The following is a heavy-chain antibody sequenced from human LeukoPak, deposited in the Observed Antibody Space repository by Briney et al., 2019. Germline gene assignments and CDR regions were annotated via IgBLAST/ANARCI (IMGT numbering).Heavy chain of an antibody. D-gene: IGHD2-8*01. CDR3: ASVVGQIGYCTNGVCYYPDAFDI. CDR2: IIPIFGTA. V-gene: IGHV1-69*05. Sequence: SVKVSCKASGGTFSSYAISWVRQAPGQGLEWMGGIIPIFGTANYAQKFQGRVTITTDESTSTAYMELSSLRSEDTAVYYCASVVGQIGYCTNGVCYYPDAFDIWGQGTMVTVSS. J-gene: IGHJ3*02. CDR1: GGTFSSYA.